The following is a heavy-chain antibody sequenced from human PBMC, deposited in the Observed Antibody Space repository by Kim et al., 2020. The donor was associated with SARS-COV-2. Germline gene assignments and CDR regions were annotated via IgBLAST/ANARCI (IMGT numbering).Heavy chain of an antibody. J-gene: IGHJ4*02. D-gene: IGHD4-17*01. CDR3: ARDGLTTVTTISFIDY. V-gene: IGHV3-30*01. Sequence: VKGRVTISRDNAKNTLYLQMNSLRAEDTAVYYCARDGLTTVTTISFIDYWGQGTLVTVSS.